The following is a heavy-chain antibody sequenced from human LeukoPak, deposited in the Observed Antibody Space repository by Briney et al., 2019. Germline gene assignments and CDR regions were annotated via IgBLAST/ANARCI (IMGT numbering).Heavy chain of an antibody. D-gene: IGHD3-22*01. CDR1: GYSFTSYW. CDR3: AANYDGAFQH. Sequence: PGESLRISCKGSGYSFTSYWIIWVRQMPGKGLEWMGRIDPRDSYTNYSPSFQGHVTISVDKSISTAYLQWSSLKASDTAMYYCAANYDGAFQHWGQGTLVTVSS. V-gene: IGHV5-10-1*01. CDR2: IDPRDSYT. J-gene: IGHJ1*01.